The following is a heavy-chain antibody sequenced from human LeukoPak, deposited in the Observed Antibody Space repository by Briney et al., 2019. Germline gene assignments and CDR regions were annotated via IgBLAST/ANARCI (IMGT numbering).Heavy chain of an antibody. D-gene: IGHD5-12*01. CDR3: SRDRLGGLDL. Sequence: GGSLRLSCAASGFDFSTYAINWVRQAPGKGLEWVSSISTMSNYIFYGDSVKGRFTISRDNAKNSVYLQMTSLRPEDTAVYYCSRDRLGGLDLWGQGTLVTASS. CDR1: GFDFSTYA. CDR2: ISTMSNYI. J-gene: IGHJ5*02. V-gene: IGHV3-21*01.